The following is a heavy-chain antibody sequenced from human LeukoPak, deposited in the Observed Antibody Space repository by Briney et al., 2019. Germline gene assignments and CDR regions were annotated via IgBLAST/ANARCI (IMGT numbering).Heavy chain of an antibody. D-gene: IGHD6-13*01. Sequence: ASVKVSCKGSASNFTSYDISWVRQAPGPGHGLMGWIGGYNGNNNHGQKRQGRVNMTKDKSTSTAYMELKSLRCDDPAGYFCAGVPIPPYSSSWYQPFDYWGQGTLVTVSS. J-gene: IGHJ4*02. V-gene: IGHV1-18*01. CDR1: ASNFTSYD. CDR2: IGGYNGNN. CDR3: AGVPIPPYSSSWYQPFDY.